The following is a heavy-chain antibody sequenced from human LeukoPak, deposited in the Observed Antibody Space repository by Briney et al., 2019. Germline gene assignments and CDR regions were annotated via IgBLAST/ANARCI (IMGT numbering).Heavy chain of an antibody. J-gene: IGHJ3*02. D-gene: IGHD3-10*01. CDR3: AREGKLLWFGELYGNAFDI. Sequence: PSETLSLTCTVSSGSISSYYWSWIRQPAGKGLEWIGRIYTSGSTNYNPSLKSRVTMSVDTSKNQFSLKLSSVTAADTAVYYCAREGKLLWFGELYGNAFDIWGQGTMVTVSS. V-gene: IGHV4-4*07. CDR2: IYTSGST. CDR1: SGSISSYY.